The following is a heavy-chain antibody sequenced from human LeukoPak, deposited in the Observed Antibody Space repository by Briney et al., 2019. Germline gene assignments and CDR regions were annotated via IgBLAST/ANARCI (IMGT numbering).Heavy chain of an antibody. J-gene: IGHJ4*02. CDR1: GFTFSGSA. CDR3: TRPAGTGDY. Sequence: GGSLRLSCAASGFTFSGSAMHWVRQASGKGLEWVGRIRSKANSYATAYAASVKGRFTISRDDSKNTAYLQMNSLKTGDTAVYYCTRPAGTGDYWGQGTLVTVSS. CDR2: IRSKANSYAT. V-gene: IGHV3-73*01. D-gene: IGHD6-13*01.